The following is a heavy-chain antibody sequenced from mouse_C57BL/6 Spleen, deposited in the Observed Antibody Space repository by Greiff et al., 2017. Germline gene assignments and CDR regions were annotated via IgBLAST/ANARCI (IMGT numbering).Heavy chain of an antibody. D-gene: IGHD2-1*01. CDR3: AREIYYGNYWYFDV. Sequence: EVQLVESEGGLVQPGSSMTLSCTASGFTFSDYYMAWVRQVPEKGLEWVANINYDGSSTYYLDSLKSRFIISRDNEKNILYLQMSSLKSEDTATYYCAREIYYGNYWYFDVWGTGTTVTVSS. CDR2: INYDGSST. V-gene: IGHV5-16*01. J-gene: IGHJ1*03. CDR1: GFTFSDYY.